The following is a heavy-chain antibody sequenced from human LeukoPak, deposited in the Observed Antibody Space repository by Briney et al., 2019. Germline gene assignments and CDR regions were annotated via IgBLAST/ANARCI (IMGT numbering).Heavy chain of an antibody. CDR1: GGSFSGYY. D-gene: IGHD3-3*01. V-gene: IGHV4-34*01. CDR3: ARRWEWLLYWIDP. Sequence: SETLSLTCAVYGGSFSGYYWSWIRQPPGKGLEWIGEINHSGSTNYNPSLKSRVTISVDTSKNQFSLKLSSVAAADTAVYYCARRWEWLLYWIDPWGQGTLVTVSS. CDR2: INHSGST. J-gene: IGHJ5*02.